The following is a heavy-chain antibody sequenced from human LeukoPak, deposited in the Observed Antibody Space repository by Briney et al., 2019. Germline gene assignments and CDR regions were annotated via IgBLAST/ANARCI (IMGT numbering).Heavy chain of an antibody. Sequence: PGGSLRLSCAASGFTFTNAWMSWVRQPPGKGLEWVGRIKSKTDGQTTDYAAPVKGRFAISRDDSKNTLYLQMNSLKTEDTAVYYCTTSTVTSSPKNYYYYGMDVWGQGTTVTVSS. V-gene: IGHV3-15*01. J-gene: IGHJ6*02. CDR2: IKSKTDGQTT. CDR1: GFTFTNAW. CDR3: TTSTVTSSPKNYYYYGMDV. D-gene: IGHD4-11*01.